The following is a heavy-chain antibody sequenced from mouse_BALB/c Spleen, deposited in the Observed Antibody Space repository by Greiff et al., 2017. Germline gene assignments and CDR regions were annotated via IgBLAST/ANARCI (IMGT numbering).Heavy chain of an antibody. J-gene: IGHJ1*01. CDR3: ASHDYDGYFDV. CDR1: GFNIKDTY. D-gene: IGHD2-4*01. Sequence: EVQLQQSGAELVKPGASVKLSCTASGFNIKDTYMHWVKQRPEQGLEWIGRIDPANGNTKYDPKFQGKATITADTSSNTAYLQLSSLTSEDTAVYYCASHDYDGYFDVWGAGTTVTVSS. CDR2: IDPANGNT. V-gene: IGHV14-3*02.